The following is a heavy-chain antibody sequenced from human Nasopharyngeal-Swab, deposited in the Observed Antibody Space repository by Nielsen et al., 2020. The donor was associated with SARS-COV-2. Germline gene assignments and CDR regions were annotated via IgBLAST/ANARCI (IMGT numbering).Heavy chain of an antibody. CDR3: ARDPRPLAAAGYLVAFDI. Sequence: GESLKISCAASGFTFSDYAMNWVRQAPGKGLEWVALKSYDGTEKYYADSVKGRFTISRDKSKNTLYLQMNSLRPEDTAVYYCARDPRPLAAAGYLVAFDIWGQGTMVTVSS. CDR2: KSYDGTEK. J-gene: IGHJ3*02. CDR1: GFTFSDYA. V-gene: IGHV3-30*04. D-gene: IGHD6-13*01.